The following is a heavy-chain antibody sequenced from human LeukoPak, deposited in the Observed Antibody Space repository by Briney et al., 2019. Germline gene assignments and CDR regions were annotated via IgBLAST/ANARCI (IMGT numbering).Heavy chain of an antibody. D-gene: IGHD2-21*02. V-gene: IGHV4-38-2*02. CDR3: ERDEAYCGGDCYFDF. J-gene: IGHJ4*02. Sequence: PSETLSLTCAVSDYAISNAYYWGWIRQPPGKGLEWLGSIYHSGSTDSNPSLKSRVTISVDTSKNQFSLKLRSVTAADTAVYYCERDEAYCGGDCYFDFWGQGTLVTVS. CDR1: DYAISNAYY. CDR2: IYHSGST.